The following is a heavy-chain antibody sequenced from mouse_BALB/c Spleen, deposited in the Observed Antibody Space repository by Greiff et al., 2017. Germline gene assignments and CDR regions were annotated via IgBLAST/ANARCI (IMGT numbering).Heavy chain of an antibody. CDR2: IRSKSNNYAT. J-gene: IGHJ3*01. D-gene: IGHD3-3*01. CDR1: GFTFNTYA. Sequence: EVKLVESGGGLVKPGGSLKLSCAASGFTFNTYAMNWVRQAPGKGLEWVARIRSKSNNYATYDADSVKDRFTISRDDSQSMLYLQMNNLKTEDTAMYYCARGGGRAWFAYWGQGTLVTVSA. CDR3: ARGGGRAWFAY. V-gene: IGHV10-1*02.